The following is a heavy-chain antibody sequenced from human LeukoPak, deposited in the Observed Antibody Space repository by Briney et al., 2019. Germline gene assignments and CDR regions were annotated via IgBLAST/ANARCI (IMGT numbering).Heavy chain of an antibody. CDR2: IYYSGSP. V-gene: IGHV4-39*07. J-gene: IGHJ6*03. Sequence: SETLSLACTVSGGSISSSSYYWGWIRQTPGKGLEWFGSIYYSGSPYYNPSLKSRVTISVDTSKNQFSLKLSSVTAADTAVYYCAKKDYYYMDVGGKGTTVTVSS. CDR3: AKKDYYYMDV. CDR1: GGSISSSSYY.